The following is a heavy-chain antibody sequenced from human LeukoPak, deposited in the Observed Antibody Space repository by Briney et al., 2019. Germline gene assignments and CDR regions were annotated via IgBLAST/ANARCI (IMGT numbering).Heavy chain of an antibody. CDR1: GGTLSSYA. Sequence: SVKVSCKASGGTLSSYAISWVRQAPGQGLEWMGGIIPIFGTANYAQKFQGRVTITADESTSTAYMELSSLRSEDTAVYYCARVDRGYSGYDYFALTVPYWYFDLWGRGTLVTVSS. V-gene: IGHV1-69*13. CDR3: ARVDRGYSGYDYFALTVPYWYFDL. D-gene: IGHD5-12*01. J-gene: IGHJ2*01. CDR2: IIPIFGTA.